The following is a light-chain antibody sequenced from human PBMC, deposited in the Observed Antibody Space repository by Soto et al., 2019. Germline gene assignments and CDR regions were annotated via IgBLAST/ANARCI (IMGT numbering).Light chain of an antibody. V-gene: IGLV2-8*01. J-gene: IGLJ2*01. CDR3: SSYAGNNNFVV. CDR2: EVR. CDR1: SSDVGAYNY. Sequence: QAVVTQPPSASGSPGQSVTISCTGTSSDVGAYNYVSWYQQHPGRAPKLMIYEVRQRPSGVPDRCSGSKSDNTASLTVSGLQAEDEADYYCSSYAGNNNFVVFGGGTKVTVL.